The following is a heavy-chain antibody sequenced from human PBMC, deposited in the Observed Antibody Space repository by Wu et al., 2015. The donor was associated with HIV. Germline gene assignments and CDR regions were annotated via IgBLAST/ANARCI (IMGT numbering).Heavy chain of an antibody. V-gene: IGHV1-2*02. CDR2: INPNSGGT. J-gene: IGHJ6*03. Sequence: QVQLVQSGAEVKKPGASVKVSCKASGYTFTGYYMHWVRQAPGQGLEWMGWINPNSGGTNYAQKFQGRVTMTRDTSISTAYMELSRLRSDDTAVYYCARNPRTAELVYYYYYYMDVWGKGTTGHRLL. CDR1: GYTFTGYY. D-gene: IGHD1-1*01. CDR3: ARNPRTAELVYYYYYYMDV.